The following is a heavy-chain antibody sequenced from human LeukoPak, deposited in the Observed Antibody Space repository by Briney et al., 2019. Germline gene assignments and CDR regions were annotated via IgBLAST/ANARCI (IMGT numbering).Heavy chain of an antibody. Sequence: PGGSLRLSXAASGFTFSNAWMSWVRQAPGKGLEWVGRIKSKTDGGTTDYAAPVKGRFTISRDDSKNTLYLQMNSLKTEDTAVYYCTTASWQAYYYYYYYMDVWGEGTTVTVSS. D-gene: IGHD6-13*01. CDR2: IKSKTDGGTT. CDR1: GFTFSNAW. J-gene: IGHJ6*03. CDR3: TTASWQAYYYYYYYMDV. V-gene: IGHV3-15*01.